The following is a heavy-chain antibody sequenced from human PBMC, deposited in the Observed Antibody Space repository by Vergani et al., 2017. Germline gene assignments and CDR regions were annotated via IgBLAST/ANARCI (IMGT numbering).Heavy chain of an antibody. V-gene: IGHV3-33*01. D-gene: IGHD6-19*01. CDR3: AREEYSSGWYIYGMDV. CDR1: GFTFSSYG. J-gene: IGHJ6*02. CDR2: IWYDGSNK. Sequence: QVQLVESGGGVVQPGRSLRLSCAASGFTFSSYGMHWVRQAPGKGLEWVAVIWYDGSNKYSADSVKGRFTISRDNSKNTLYLQMNSLRAEDTAVYYCAREEYSSGWYIYGMDVWGQGTTVTVSS.